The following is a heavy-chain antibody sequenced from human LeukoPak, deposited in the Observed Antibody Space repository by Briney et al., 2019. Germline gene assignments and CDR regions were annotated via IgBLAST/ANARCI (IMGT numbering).Heavy chain of an antibody. D-gene: IGHD2-15*01. Sequence: GGSLRLSCAASGFTVSSNYMSWVRQTPGKGLEWVSVIYSGGSTYYADSVKGRFTISRDNSKNTLYLQMNSLRAEDTAVYYCARVVCSGGACSPLVPHYYYRMDVWGQGTTVTVSS. CDR1: GFTVSSNY. CDR2: IYSGGST. J-gene: IGHJ6*02. V-gene: IGHV3-66*01. CDR3: ARVVCSGGACSPLVPHYYYRMDV.